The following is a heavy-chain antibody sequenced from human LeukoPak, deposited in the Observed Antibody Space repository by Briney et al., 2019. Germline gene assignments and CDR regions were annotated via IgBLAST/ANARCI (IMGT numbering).Heavy chain of an antibody. CDR3: ASRDRTVATDFDY. D-gene: IGHD4-17*01. J-gene: IGHJ4*02. Sequence: ASVTVSCKASGYTFTGYYMHWVRQAPGQGLEWMGWINPNRGGTNYAQKFQGRVTMTRDTSISTAYMELSRLRSDDTAVYYCASRDRTVATDFDYWGQATLPTVSS. CDR1: GYTFTGYY. CDR2: INPNRGGT. V-gene: IGHV1-2*02.